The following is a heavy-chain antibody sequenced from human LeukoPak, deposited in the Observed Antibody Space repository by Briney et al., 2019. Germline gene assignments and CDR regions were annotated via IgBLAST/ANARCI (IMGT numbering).Heavy chain of an antibody. D-gene: IGHD6-25*01. CDR1: GYTFTSYG. CDR2: INPRGGST. CDR3: ARVGVTAATADY. V-gene: IGHV1-46*01. Sequence: ASVKVSCKASGYTFTSYGINWVRQATGQGPEWMGIINPRGGSTDYSQKFQDRVTMSSDTSTSTVYMELSSLRSEDTAVYFCARVGVTAATADYWGQGTLVTVSS. J-gene: IGHJ4*02.